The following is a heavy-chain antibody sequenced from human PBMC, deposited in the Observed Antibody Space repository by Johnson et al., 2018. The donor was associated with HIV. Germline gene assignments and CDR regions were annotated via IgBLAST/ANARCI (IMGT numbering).Heavy chain of an antibody. D-gene: IGHD5-24*01. Sequence: QVQLVESGGGLVQPGGSLRLSCAASGFIISSYWMTWVRQAPGKGLEWVAVISYDGDNLYYADSVKGRFTISRDNSKNTLYLQMNSLRAEDTAIYYCARGRGWWLQLGGAFDIWGQGTMVTVSS. J-gene: IGHJ3*02. CDR3: ARGRGWWLQLGGAFDI. CDR2: ISYDGDNL. CDR1: GFIISSYW. V-gene: IGHV3-30*03.